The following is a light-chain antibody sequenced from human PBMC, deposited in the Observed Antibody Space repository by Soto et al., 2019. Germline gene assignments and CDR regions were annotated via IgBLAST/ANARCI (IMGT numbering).Light chain of an antibody. CDR3: QQYNSGPHT. CDR1: QSISSN. J-gene: IGKJ2*01. Sequence: EIVMTQSPATLSVSPGERATLSCRASQSISSNLAWYLQKPGQAPRLLIYGASTRATSIPAMFSGSGSGTDFTLTISSLQSEDFAFYYCQQYNSGPHTFGQGTKLEIK. CDR2: GAS. V-gene: IGKV3-15*01.